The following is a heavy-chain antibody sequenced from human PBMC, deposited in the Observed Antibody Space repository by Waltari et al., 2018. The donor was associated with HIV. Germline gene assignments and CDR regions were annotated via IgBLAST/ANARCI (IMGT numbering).Heavy chain of an antibody. CDR1: GGSISSSNW. V-gene: IGHV4-4*02. Sequence: QVQLQESGPGLVKPSGTLSLTCAVSGGSISSSNWWRWFREPPGKGLEWIGEIYHSGSTNYNPSLKSRVTISVDKSKNQFSLKLSSVTAADTAVYYCARVMSGGSPTGYFDYWGQGTLVTVSS. D-gene: IGHD1-26*01. CDR3: ARVMSGGSPTGYFDY. CDR2: IYHSGST. J-gene: IGHJ4*02.